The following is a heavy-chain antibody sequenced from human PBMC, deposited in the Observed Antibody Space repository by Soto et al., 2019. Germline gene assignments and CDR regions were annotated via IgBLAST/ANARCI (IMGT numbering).Heavy chain of an antibody. CDR1: GGTFNSHV. CDR3: ARDLEFRDGNISHLDF. D-gene: IGHD3-10*01. V-gene: IGHV1-69*01. CDR2: IFPIFGTI. Sequence: QVHLVQSGAEVKKPGSSVKVSCKASGGTFNSHVFNWVRQAPGQGLEWMGGIFPIFGTINYAQKFQGRVTITADESTRTVYLEVSSLRSEDMAVYYCARDLEFRDGNISHLDFWGQGTLVTVSP. J-gene: IGHJ4*02.